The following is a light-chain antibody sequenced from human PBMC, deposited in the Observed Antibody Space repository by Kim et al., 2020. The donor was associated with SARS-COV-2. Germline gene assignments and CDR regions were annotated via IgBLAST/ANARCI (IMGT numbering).Light chain of an antibody. Sequence: PGGTVTLPCSSSTRPVTSDHYPYWFQQKPGQAPGTLIYDTSDKPSWTPARFSGSLLGGKAALTLSGAQPEDEADYYCLLSYADARVFGGGTQLTVL. J-gene: IGLJ3*02. CDR3: LLSYADARV. CDR2: DTS. CDR1: TRPVTSDHY. V-gene: IGLV7-46*01.